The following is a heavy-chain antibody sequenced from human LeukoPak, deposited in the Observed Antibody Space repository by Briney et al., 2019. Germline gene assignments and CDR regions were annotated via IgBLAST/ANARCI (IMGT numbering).Heavy chain of an antibody. J-gene: IGHJ6*02. CDR1: GFTLDDYA. Sequence: GRSLRLSCAASGFTLDDYAMHWVRQAPGKGLEWVSGISWNSGSIGYADSVKGRFTISRDNAKNSLYLQMNSLRAEDTALYYCAKGDYYGSGSYYNPRYYYYGMDVWGQGTTVTVSS. V-gene: IGHV3-9*01. CDR2: ISWNSGSI. CDR3: AKGDYYGSGSYYNPRYYYYGMDV. D-gene: IGHD3-10*01.